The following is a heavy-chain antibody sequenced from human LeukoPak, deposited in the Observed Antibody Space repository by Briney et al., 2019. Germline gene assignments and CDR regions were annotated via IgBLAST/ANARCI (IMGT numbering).Heavy chain of an antibody. D-gene: IGHD3-10*02. Sequence: GESLKISCKGFGYTFTNYWIGWVRQMPGKGLEWMGIIYPGDSDTRYSPTFQGQVTISADKSISTAYLQWSSLKASDTAMYYCAIRSGATMYTFDIWGQGTMVTVSS. CDR2: IYPGDSDT. CDR1: GYTFTNYW. CDR3: AIRSGATMYTFDI. V-gene: IGHV5-51*01. J-gene: IGHJ3*02.